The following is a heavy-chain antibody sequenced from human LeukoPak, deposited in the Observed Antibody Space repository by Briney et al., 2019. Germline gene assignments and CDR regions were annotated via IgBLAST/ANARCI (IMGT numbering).Heavy chain of an antibody. D-gene: IGHD3-22*01. CDR3: ARGPYSYDSSGAFDI. J-gene: IGHJ3*02. V-gene: IGHV4-39*07. CDR2: IYYSGST. Sequence: SETLSLTCTVSGGSISSSSYYWGWIRQPPGKGLEWIGSIYYSGSTYYNPSLKSRVTISVDTSKKQFSLKLSSVTAADTAVYFCARGPYSYDSSGAFDIWGQGTMVTVSS. CDR1: GGSISSSSYY.